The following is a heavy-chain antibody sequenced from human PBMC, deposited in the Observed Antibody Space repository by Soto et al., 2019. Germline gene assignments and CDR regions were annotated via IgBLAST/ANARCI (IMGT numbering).Heavy chain of an antibody. Sequence: PGGSLRLSCAASGFSFVNYAMNWVRQAPGKGLEWVSGLSGSGTSTYYADSVKRRFTISRDNSRDTLFLQMNSLTADDTAVYYCATVPRNCAWFNPCVSWGHGALVSASS. V-gene: IGHV3-23*01. CDR3: ATVPRNCAWFNPCVS. J-gene: IGHJ5*01. D-gene: IGHD1-7*01. CDR1: GFSFVNYA. CDR2: LSGSGTST.